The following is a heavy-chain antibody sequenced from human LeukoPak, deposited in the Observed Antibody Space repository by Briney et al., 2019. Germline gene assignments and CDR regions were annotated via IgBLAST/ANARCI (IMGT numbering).Heavy chain of an antibody. Sequence: SETLSLTCTVSGGSISSSSYYWGWIRQPPGTGLEWIGNLYYSGSTYYNPSLKSRVTISVDTSKNQFSLKLSSVTAADTAVYYCARDKPRIDYWGQGTLVTVSS. CDR2: LYYSGST. D-gene: IGHD1-14*01. J-gene: IGHJ4*02. CDR3: ARDKPRIDY. CDR1: GGSISSSSYY. V-gene: IGHV4-39*07.